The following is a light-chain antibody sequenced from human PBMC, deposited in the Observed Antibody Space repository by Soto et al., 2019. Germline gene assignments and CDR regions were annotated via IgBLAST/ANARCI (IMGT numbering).Light chain of an antibody. CDR2: DAS. Sequence: AIRLTRSPSSFSASAGDRVTITCRASQGISSYLAWYQQKPGKAPQLLIYDASSLYSGVPSRFSGSLYGTDFNLTVSSLQTEDFATYYCQQSHSAPRTFGQGTKVDIK. J-gene: IGKJ2*02. CDR3: QQSHSAPRT. CDR1: QGISSY. V-gene: IGKV1-8*01.